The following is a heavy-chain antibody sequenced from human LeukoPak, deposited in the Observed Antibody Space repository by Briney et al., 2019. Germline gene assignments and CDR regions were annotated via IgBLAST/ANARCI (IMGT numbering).Heavy chain of an antibody. CDR2: INPNSGGT. V-gene: IGHV1-2*02. D-gene: IGHD5-12*01. J-gene: IGHJ4*02. Sequence: ASVKVSCKASGYTFTGYYMHWVRQAPGQGLEWMGWINPNSGGTNYAQKFQGRVTMTRDTSISTAYMELSRLRSDDTAVYYCARDFGRGYSGYDSNWGQGNLVTVSS. CDR1: GYTFTGYY. CDR3: ARDFGRGYSGYDSN.